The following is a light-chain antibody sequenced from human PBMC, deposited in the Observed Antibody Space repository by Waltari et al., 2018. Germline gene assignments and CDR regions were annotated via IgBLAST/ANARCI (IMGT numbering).Light chain of an antibody. V-gene: IGLV3-19*01. CDR2: GQD. J-gene: IGLJ3*02. CDR3: HSRDTISTRV. Sequence: SSELTQDPAVSVALGQTVRITCQGDCLRRYYASWYQQRPGQAPRLVLYGQDNRPSGIPDRFSGSTSGDTASLTITGAQAEDEADYYCHSRDTISTRVFGGGTRLTV. CDR1: CLRRYY.